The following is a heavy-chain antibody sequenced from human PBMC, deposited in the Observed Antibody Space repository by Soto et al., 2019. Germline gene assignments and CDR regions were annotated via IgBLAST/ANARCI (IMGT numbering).Heavy chain of an antibody. D-gene: IGHD6-13*01. V-gene: IGHV3-23*01. J-gene: IGHJ4*02. CDR2: ISGSGGST. Sequence: GGSLRLSCAASGFTFSSYAMSWVRQAPGKGLEWVSAISGSGGSTYYADSVKGRFTISGDNSKNTLYLQMNSLRAEDTAVYYCAKLIAAAGTCFDYWGQGTLVTVSA. CDR3: AKLIAAAGTCFDY. CDR1: GFTFSSYA.